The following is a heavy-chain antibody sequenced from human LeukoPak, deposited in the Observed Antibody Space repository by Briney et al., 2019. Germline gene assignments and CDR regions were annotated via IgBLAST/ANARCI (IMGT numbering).Heavy chain of an antibody. CDR1: GFTFDDYG. CDR3: ARDNHGGFFGVVTLWYYYMDV. CDR2: INWNGGST. D-gene: IGHD3-3*01. V-gene: IGHV3-20*04. Sequence: GGSLRLSCAASGFTFDDYGMSWVRQAPGKGLEWVSGINWNGGSTGYADSVKGRFTISRDNAKNSLYLQMNSLRAEDTALYYCARDNHGGFFGVVTLWYYYMDVWDKGTTVTVSS. J-gene: IGHJ6*03.